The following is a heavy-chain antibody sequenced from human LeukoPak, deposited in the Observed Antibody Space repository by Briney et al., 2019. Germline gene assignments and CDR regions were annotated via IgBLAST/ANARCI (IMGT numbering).Heavy chain of an antibody. Sequence: SVKVSCKASGGTFSSYAISWVRQAPGQGLEWMGGIIPIFGTANYAQKFQGRVTITADESTSTAYMELSSLRSEDTAVYYCARDLKRGYSAYGVAFGADYWGQGTLVTVSS. CDR3: ARDLKRGYSAYGVAFGADY. V-gene: IGHV1-69*01. CDR2: IIPIFGTA. J-gene: IGHJ4*02. CDR1: GGTFSSYA. D-gene: IGHD5-12*01.